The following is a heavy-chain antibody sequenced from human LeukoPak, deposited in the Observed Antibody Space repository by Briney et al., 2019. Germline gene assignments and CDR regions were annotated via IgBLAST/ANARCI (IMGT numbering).Heavy chain of an antibody. CDR3: ARVRDIVVVPAAKYYYYMDV. CDR2: INPNSGGT. CDR1: GYTFTSYD. V-gene: IGHV1-18*01. J-gene: IGHJ6*03. D-gene: IGHD2-2*01. Sequence: ASVKVSCKASGYTFTSYDINWVRQATGQGLEWMGWINPNSGGTNYAQKLQGRVTMTTDTSTSTAYMELRSLRSDDTAVYYCARVRDIVVVPAAKYYYYMDVWGKGTTVTVSS.